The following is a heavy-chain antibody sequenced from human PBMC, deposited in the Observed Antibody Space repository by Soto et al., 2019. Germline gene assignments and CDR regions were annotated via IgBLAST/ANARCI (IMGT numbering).Heavy chain of an antibody. J-gene: IGHJ4*02. V-gene: IGHV3-23*01. CDR3: AKGLIAAAVAAFDY. Sequence: PGGSLRLSCAASGVTFSSYVMSWVRQAPGKGLEWVSTISGSGGSTYYADSVKGRFTISRDNSKNTLYLQMNSLRAEDTAVYYCAKGLIAAAVAAFDYWGQGTLVTVSS. CDR2: ISGSGGST. CDR1: GVTFSSYV. D-gene: IGHD6-13*01.